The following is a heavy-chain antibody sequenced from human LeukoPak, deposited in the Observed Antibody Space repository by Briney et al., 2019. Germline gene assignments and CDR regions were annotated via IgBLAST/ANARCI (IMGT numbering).Heavy chain of an antibody. J-gene: IGHJ6*02. CDR3: ARDYSTMIRGAVVYYYAMDV. Sequence: GGSLRLSCAASAFTLTSYGMHWVRQAPGKGLEWVALIWYDGSKTYYADSVKGRFTIPRDISKNTLYLEMKSLGAEDTAVYYCARDYSTMIRGAVVYYYAMDVWGQGTTVTVSS. CDR1: AFTLTSYG. D-gene: IGHD3-10*01. CDR2: IWYDGSKT. V-gene: IGHV3-33*01.